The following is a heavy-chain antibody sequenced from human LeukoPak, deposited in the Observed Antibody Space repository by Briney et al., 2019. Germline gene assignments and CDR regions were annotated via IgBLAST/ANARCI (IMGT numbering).Heavy chain of an antibody. J-gene: IGHJ4*02. CDR1: GFTVSSNY. D-gene: IGHD7-27*01. CDR2: ITSRSTT. Sequence: TGGSLRLSCAASGFTVSSNYMSWVRQAPGKGLEWVSGITSRSTTYYADSVKGRFTISRDNSKNMVWLQINSPTAEDTATYYCAKDGNWARFEDWGQGTLVTVSS. V-gene: IGHV3-53*01. CDR3: AKDGNWARFED.